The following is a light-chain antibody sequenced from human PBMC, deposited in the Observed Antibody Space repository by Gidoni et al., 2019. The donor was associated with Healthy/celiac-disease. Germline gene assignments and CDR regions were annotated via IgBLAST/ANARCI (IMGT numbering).Light chain of an antibody. Sequence: VLTQSPATLSLSPGERATLSCRASQSFSSSYLAWYQQKPGQAPRLLIDGASSRATGIPDRCSGSGSGTDFTLTISRLEPEDFAVYYCQQYGSSPLFGQGTKLEIK. V-gene: IGKV3-20*01. CDR1: QSFSSSY. CDR2: GAS. CDR3: QQYGSSPL. J-gene: IGKJ2*01.